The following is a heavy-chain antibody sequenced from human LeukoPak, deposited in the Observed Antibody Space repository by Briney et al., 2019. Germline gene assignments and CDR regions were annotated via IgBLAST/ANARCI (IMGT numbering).Heavy chain of an antibody. CDR3: VRETVSVITDFDY. V-gene: IGHV3-7*01. Sequence: GGSLRLSCAASGFTFSSYWMSWVRQAPGKGLEWVANIKQDGSEKYYVDSVKGRFTISRDNAKNSLYLQMNSLRAEDTAIYYCVRETVSVITDFDYWGQGTLVTVSS. D-gene: IGHD3-16*02. J-gene: IGHJ4*02. CDR1: GFTFSSYW. CDR2: IKQDGSEK.